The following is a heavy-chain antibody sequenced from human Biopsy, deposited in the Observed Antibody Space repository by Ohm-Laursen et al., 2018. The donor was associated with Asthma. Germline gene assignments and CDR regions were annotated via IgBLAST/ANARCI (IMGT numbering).Heavy chain of an antibody. CDR1: GFTFSTYG. V-gene: IGHV3-30*18. D-gene: IGHD3-10*01. CDR3: AKDVVWFRELGGMDV. J-gene: IGHJ6*02. Sequence: LRLSCAASGFTFSTYGMHWVRQAPGKGLEWVAVISYDGSNRYSADSVRGRFTISRDNSKNTLYLQMSSLRAGETAVFYCAKDVVWFRELGGMDVWGQGTTVTVSS. CDR2: ISYDGSNR.